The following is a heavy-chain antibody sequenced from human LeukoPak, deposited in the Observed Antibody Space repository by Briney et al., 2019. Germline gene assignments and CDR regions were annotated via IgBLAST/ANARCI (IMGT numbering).Heavy chain of an antibody. CDR3: ATLAGYIYGVTSGF. V-gene: IGHV4-4*09. J-gene: IGHJ4*02. D-gene: IGHD5-18*01. Sequence: PSETLSPTCTVSSDSISSFYWSLIRQPPRKRLEWIGYIYDTGNTNYNPSLKSRVTISVDTSRNQFSLKLTSVSAADTAVYYCATLAGYIYGVTSGFWGQGTLVTVSS. CDR2: IYDTGNT. CDR1: SDSISSFY.